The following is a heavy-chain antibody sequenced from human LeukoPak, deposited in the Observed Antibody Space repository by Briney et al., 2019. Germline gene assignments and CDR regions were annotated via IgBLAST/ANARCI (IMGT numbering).Heavy chain of an antibody. CDR1: GGSFSGYY. D-gene: IGHD1-1*01. CDR3: ARGRRRHQRHYYLDY. CDR2: INHSGST. V-gene: IGHV4-34*01. Sequence: PSETLSLTCAVYGGSFSGYYWSWIRQPPGKGLEWIGEINHSGSTNYNPSLKSRVTISVDTSKNQFSLKLSSVTAADTAVYYCARGRRRHQRHYYLDYWGQGTLVTVSS. J-gene: IGHJ4*02.